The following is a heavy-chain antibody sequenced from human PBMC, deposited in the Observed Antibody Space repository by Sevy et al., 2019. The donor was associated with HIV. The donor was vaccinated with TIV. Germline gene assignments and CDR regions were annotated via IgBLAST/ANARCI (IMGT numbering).Heavy chain of an antibody. Sequence: SETLSLTCAVYGESFSGYYWNWVRQPPGKGLEWIGEINHTGSTNYNPSLKSRVNISVDTSKNQFSLKLSSVTAADTAVYYCARGRSDGSGYYPRRRAEYFQHWGQGTLVIVSS. CDR1: GESFSGYY. CDR2: INHTGST. D-gene: IGHD3-22*01. CDR3: ARGRSDGSGYYPRRRAEYFQH. V-gene: IGHV4-34*01. J-gene: IGHJ1*01.